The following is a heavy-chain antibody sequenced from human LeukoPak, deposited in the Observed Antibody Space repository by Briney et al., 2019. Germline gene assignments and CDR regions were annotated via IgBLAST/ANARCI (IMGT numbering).Heavy chain of an antibody. CDR3: ARKAYNSLDY. CDR2: IYYSGST. D-gene: IGHD1-14*01. V-gene: IGHV4-39*01. CDR1: GGSISSSAYS. Sequence: PSETLSLTCTASGGSISSSAYSSGWIRQHPGKGLEWSGSIYYSGSTYDNPSLKSRVTISVDTSKNQFSLKLSSVTAADTAVQYGARKAYNSLDYWGQGTLVTVSS. J-gene: IGHJ4*02.